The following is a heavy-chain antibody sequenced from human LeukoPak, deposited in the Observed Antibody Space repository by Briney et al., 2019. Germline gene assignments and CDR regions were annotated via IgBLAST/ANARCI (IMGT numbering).Heavy chain of an antibody. Sequence: GGSLRLSCAASGFTFSSYSMNWFRQAPGKGLEWVSSISSSSSYIYYADSVKGRFTISRDNAKNSLYLQMNSLRAEDTAVYYCARDRSIAAADPFDPWGQGTLVTVSS. CDR3: ARDRSIAAADPFDP. CDR2: ISSSSSYI. CDR1: GFTFSSYS. J-gene: IGHJ5*02. D-gene: IGHD6-13*01. V-gene: IGHV3-21*01.